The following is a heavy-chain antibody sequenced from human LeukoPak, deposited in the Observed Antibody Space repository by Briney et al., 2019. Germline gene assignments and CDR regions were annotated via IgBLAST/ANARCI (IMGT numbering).Heavy chain of an antibody. D-gene: IGHD3-3*01. V-gene: IGHV1-18*01. CDR3: ARDPILTIIGVVIIPPYYYYMDV. CDR1: GYTFTSYG. J-gene: IGHJ6*03. Sequence: ASVKVSCKASGYTFTSYGISWVRQAPGQGLEWMGWISAYNGNTNYAQKLQGRVTMTTDTSTSTAYMELRSLRSDDTAVYYWARDPILTIIGVVIIPPYYYYMDVCGKGTTVTVPS. CDR2: ISAYNGNT.